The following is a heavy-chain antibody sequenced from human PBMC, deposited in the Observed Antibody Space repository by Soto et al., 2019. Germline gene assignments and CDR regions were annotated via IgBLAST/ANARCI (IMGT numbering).Heavy chain of an antibody. V-gene: IGHV4-31*03. CDR1: GGSISSGGYY. Sequence: SETLSLTCTVSGGSISSGGYYWSWIRQHPGKGLEWIGYIYYSGSTYYNPSLKSRVTISVDTSKNQFSLKLSSVTAADTAVYYCARSGEYYDSSGYYYGYGPGWFDPWGQGTQVTVSS. J-gene: IGHJ5*02. CDR3: ARSGEYYDSSGYYYGYGPGWFDP. CDR2: IYYSGST. D-gene: IGHD3-22*01.